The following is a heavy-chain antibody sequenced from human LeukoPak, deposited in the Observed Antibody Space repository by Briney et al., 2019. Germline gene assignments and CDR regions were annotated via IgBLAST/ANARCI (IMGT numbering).Heavy chain of an antibody. V-gene: IGHV3-7*03. CDR3: ASLDTAKQPLANH. CDR1: GFTVSSNH. CDR2: IREERGQE. J-gene: IGHJ1*01. D-gene: IGHD5-18*01. Sequence: QAGGSLRLSCAASGFTVSSNHMSWVRQAPGKGLEWVANIREERGQEYYVDSVKGRFTISKNSAKNSLYLQMNTLRVEDTAMYYCASLDTAKQPLANHWGQGTLVTVSS.